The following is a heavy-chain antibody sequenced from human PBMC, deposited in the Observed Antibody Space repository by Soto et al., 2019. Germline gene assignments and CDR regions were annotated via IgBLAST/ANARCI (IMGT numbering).Heavy chain of an antibody. J-gene: IGHJ4*02. CDR3: ARDRGSSISCRDT. D-gene: IGHD2-2*01. CDR1: GFTFSSYG. CDR2: IWYDGSNT. Sequence: QVQLVESGGGVVQPGRSLRLSCAASGFTFSSYGMHWVRQAPGKGLEWVAVIWYDGSNTYHADSVQGRFTISRDNSKNTVFLQMDSLRVEDTAVYYCARDRGSSISCRDTWGQGTLVSVSS. V-gene: IGHV3-33*01.